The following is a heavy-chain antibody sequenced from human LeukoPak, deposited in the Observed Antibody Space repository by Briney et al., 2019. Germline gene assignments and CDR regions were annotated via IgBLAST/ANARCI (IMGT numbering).Heavy chain of an antibody. CDR2: IYYSGST. J-gene: IGHJ4*02. D-gene: IGHD3-22*01. CDR3: ARDWRPPTDYYDSSGVFDY. V-gene: IGHV4-39*07. Sequence: SETLFLTCTVSGGSISSSSYYWGWIRQPPGKGLEWIGSIYYSGSTYYNPSLKSRVTISVDTSKNQFSLKLSSVTAADTAVYYCARDWRPPTDYYDSSGVFDYWGQGTLVTVSS. CDR1: GGSISSSSYY.